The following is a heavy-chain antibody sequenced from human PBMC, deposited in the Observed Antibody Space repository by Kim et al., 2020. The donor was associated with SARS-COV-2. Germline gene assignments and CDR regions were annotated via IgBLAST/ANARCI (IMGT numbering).Heavy chain of an antibody. V-gene: IGHV3-48*03. J-gene: IGHJ4*02. CDR2: STI. CDR3: AARPRRLGY. Sequence: STIYYADSVKGRFTISRDNAKNSLYLQMTSLRAEDTAVYYFAARPRRLGYWGQGTLVTVSS. D-gene: IGHD2-21*01.